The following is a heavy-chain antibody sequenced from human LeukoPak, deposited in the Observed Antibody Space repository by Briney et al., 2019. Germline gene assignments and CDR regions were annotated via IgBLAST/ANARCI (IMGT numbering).Heavy chain of an antibody. CDR1: GFTFSSYA. V-gene: IGHV3-23*01. D-gene: IGHD3-22*01. J-gene: IGHJ1*01. Sequence: GGSLRLSCAASGFTFSSYAMSLVREALGKGVEGVLSISSSGVSTYYASSVKGRFTISRDNSKNTLYLQVNSLRAEDMAVYYCAKLGSSGYFQHWGQGTLVTVSS. CDR3: AKLGSSGYFQH. CDR2: ISSSGVST.